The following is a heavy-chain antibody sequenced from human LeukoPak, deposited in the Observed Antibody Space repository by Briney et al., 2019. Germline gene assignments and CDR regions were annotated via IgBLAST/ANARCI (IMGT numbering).Heavy chain of an antibody. J-gene: IGHJ4*02. D-gene: IGHD5-24*01. CDR1: GGTFSSYA. CDR3: ATRESRRWLQSYYFDY. Sequence: GASVKVSCKASGGTFSSYAISWVRQAPGQGLEWMGGIIPIFGTANYAQKFQGRVTITTDESTSTAYMELSSLRSEDTAVYYCATRESRRWLQSYYFDYWGQGTLVTVYS. CDR2: IIPIFGTA. V-gene: IGHV1-69*05.